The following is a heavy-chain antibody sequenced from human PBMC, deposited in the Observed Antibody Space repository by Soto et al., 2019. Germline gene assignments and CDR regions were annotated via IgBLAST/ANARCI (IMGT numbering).Heavy chain of an antibody. Sequence: SVKVSCKASGGTFSSYAISWVRQAPGQGLEWMGGIIPIFGTANYAQKFQGRVTITADRSTSTAYMELSSLRSEDTAVYYCAREVVPATGYDAFDIWGQGXMVTV. CDR3: AREVVPATGYDAFDI. CDR2: IIPIFGTA. CDR1: GGTFSSYA. D-gene: IGHD2-2*01. J-gene: IGHJ3*02. V-gene: IGHV1-69*06.